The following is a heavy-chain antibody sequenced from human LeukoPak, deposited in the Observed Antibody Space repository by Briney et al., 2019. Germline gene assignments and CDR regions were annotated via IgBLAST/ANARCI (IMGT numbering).Heavy chain of an antibody. V-gene: IGHV4-31*11. CDR2: IYYSGST. J-gene: IGHJ3*02. Sequence: PSQTLSLTCVVSGGSISSGHSSWSWIRQHPGKGLEWIGYIYYSGSTYYNPSLKSRVTISVDTSKNQFSLKLSSVTAADTAVYYCARESPEKGAFDIWGQGTMVTVSS. CDR3: ARESPEKGAFDI. CDR1: GGSISSGHSS.